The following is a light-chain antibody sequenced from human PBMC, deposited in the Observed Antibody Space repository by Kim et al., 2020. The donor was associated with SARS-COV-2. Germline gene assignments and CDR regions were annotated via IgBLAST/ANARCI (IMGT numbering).Light chain of an antibody. CDR2: ASS. CDR1: QSSTNE. CDR3: QQSHTAPLLS. J-gene: IGKJ4*01. Sequence: SVGDRVTIACRSSQSSTNELNWYQQRPGKAPKLLNYASSTLQRGVPSRFSGSGSGTDFTLTISSLQPEDFATYYCQQSHTAPLLSFGGGTKVDIK. V-gene: IGKV1-39*01.